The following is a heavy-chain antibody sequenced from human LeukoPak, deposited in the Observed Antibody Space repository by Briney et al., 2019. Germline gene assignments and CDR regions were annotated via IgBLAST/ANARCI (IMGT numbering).Heavy chain of an antibody. V-gene: IGHV3-48*03. CDR1: GFTFSSYE. J-gene: IGHJ4*02. D-gene: IGHD3-10*01. CDR3: ARDGSGSYSLSDY. CDR2: ISSSGSTI. Sequence: GGSLRLSCAASGFTFSSYEMNWVRQAPGKGLEWVSYISSSGSTIYYADSVKGRFTISRDNAKNSLYLQMDSLRAEDTAVYYCARDGSGSYSLSDYWGQGTLVTVSS.